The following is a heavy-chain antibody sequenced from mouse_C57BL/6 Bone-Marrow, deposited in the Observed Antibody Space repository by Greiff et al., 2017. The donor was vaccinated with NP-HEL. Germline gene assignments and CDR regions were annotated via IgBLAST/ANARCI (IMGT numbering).Heavy chain of an antibody. CDR1: GYTFTTYP. J-gene: IGHJ4*01. V-gene: IGHV1-47*01. CDR3: ARRSNSDYAMDY. CDR2: FHPDNDDT. D-gene: IGHD2-12*01. Sequence: QVQLQQSGAELVKPGTSVKMSCKASGYTFTTYPIEWMKQNHGKSLEWIGNFHPDNDDTKYNENFKGKATLTVEKSSSTVYMELSRLTSDDSAVYYCARRSNSDYAMDYWGQGTSVTVSS.